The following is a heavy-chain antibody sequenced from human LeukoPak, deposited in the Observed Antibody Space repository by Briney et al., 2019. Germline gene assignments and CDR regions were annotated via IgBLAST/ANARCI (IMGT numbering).Heavy chain of an antibody. Sequence: SETLSLTCAVYGGSFSGYYWSWIRQPPGKWLEWIGEINHSGSTNYNPSLKSRVTISVDTSKNQFSLKLSSVTAADTAVYYCARSRGITMVRGVKIPPFDPWGQGTLVTVSS. J-gene: IGHJ5*02. D-gene: IGHD3-10*01. CDR1: GGSFSGYY. CDR2: INHSGST. V-gene: IGHV4-34*01. CDR3: ARSRGITMVRGVKIPPFDP.